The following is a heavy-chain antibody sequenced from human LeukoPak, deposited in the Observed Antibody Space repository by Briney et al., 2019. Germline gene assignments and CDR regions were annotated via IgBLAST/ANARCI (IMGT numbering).Heavy chain of an antibody. CDR3: ARIASSGYTLFFDY. CDR1: GFTVSSNY. CDR2: IYSGGST. Sequence: PGGSLRLSCAASGFTVSSNYMSCVRQAPGKGLEWVSVIYSGGSTYYADSVKGRFTISRDNSKNTLYLQMNSLRAEDTAVYYCARIASSGYTLFFDYWGQGTLVTVSS. D-gene: IGHD3-22*01. J-gene: IGHJ4*02. V-gene: IGHV3-53*01.